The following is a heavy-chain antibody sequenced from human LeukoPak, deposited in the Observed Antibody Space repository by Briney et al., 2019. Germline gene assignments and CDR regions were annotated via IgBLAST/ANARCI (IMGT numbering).Heavy chain of an antibody. CDR3: AKYGASGGSHGMDV. J-gene: IGHJ6*02. V-gene: IGHV3-23*01. CDR2: IGSSGGGT. CDR1: GFTFSSYA. D-gene: IGHD4/OR15-4a*01. Sequence: GGSLRPSCAASGFTFSSYAMNWVRQAPGKGLEWVSAIGSSGGGTYYPDSVKGRFTVSRDNSKNTLYLQMNSLSAEDTAVYYCAKYGASGGSHGMDVWGQGATVTVSS.